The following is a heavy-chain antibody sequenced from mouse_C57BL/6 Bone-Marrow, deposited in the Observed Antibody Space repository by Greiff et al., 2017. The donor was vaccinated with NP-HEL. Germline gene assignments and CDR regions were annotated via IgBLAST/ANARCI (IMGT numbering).Heavy chain of an antibody. J-gene: IGHJ2*01. CDR2: ILPGSGST. Sequence: VQLQQSVAELMKPGASVKLSCTATGYTFTGYWIEWVKQRPGHGLEWIGEILPGSGSTNYNEKLKGKATLTADTSSNTAYMQLSSLTTEDSASYYCARALYYGSSRDYWGKGTTLTVSS. CDR1: GYTFTGYW. CDR3: ARALYYGSSRDY. D-gene: IGHD1-1*01. V-gene: IGHV1-9*01.